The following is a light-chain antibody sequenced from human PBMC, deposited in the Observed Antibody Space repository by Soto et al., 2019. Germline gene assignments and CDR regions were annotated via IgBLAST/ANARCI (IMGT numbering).Light chain of an antibody. J-gene: IGLJ1*01. CDR3: CSYASSSTYV. CDR2: EVT. V-gene: IGLV2-23*02. Sequence: QSVLTHPASVSGSPVQSITISCTGTSSDVGSYNLVSWYQQHPGKAPKLMIYEVTKRPSGVSDRFSGSKSGNTASLTISGLQAEDEADYYCCSYASSSTYVFGTGTKVTVL. CDR1: SSDVGSYNL.